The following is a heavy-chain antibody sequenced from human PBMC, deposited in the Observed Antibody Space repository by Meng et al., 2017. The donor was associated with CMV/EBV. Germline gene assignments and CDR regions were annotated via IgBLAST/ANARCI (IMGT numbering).Heavy chain of an antibody. V-gene: IGHV3-30*02. J-gene: IGHJ4*02. Sequence: GGSLRLSCAASGFTFSSYGMHWVSQAPGEGLEWVAFIRYDGSNKYYADSVKGRFTISRDNSKNTLYLQMNSLRAEDTAVYYCAKAMMVRGPLDYWGQGTLVTVSS. D-gene: IGHD3-10*01. CDR2: IRYDGSNK. CDR3: AKAMMVRGPLDY. CDR1: GFTFSSYG.